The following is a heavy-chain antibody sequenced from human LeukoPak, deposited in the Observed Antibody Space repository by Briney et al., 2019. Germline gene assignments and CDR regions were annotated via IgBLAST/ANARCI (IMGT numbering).Heavy chain of an antibody. CDR1: GGSISSGSYY. D-gene: IGHD6-13*01. CDR2: IYTSGTT. V-gene: IGHV4-61*02. Sequence: SQTLSLTCTVSGGSISSGSYYWSWIRQPAGKGLEYIGRIYTSGTTDYNPSLKSRVTISVDTSKNQFFLMLSSVTAAETAVYYCARDNWAAAGYYYYMDVWGKGTTVTVSS. CDR3: ARDNWAAAGYYYYMDV. J-gene: IGHJ6*03.